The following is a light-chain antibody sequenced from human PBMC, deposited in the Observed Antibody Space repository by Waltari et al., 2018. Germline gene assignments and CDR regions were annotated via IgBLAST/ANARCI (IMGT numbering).Light chain of an antibody. CDR3: QQGHSTPRT. CDR2: AAS. J-gene: IGKJ1*01. V-gene: IGKV1-39*01. Sequence: DIQLTQSPSSLSASVRDRVTIPCRASQSISSYLYWYQQKPEKAPQLLIYAASSLQSGVPSRFSGRGSGTDFTLTITSLQPEDFATYYCQQGHSTPRTFGQGTKVEIK. CDR1: QSISSY.